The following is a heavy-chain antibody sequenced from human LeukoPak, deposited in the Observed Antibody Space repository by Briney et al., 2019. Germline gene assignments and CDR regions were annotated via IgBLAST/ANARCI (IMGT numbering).Heavy chain of an antibody. D-gene: IGHD5-12*01. CDR1: GFTFSSYG. CDR3: AKAPRQGIYSGYLMEFDS. J-gene: IGHJ4*02. V-gene: IGHV3-30*18. CDR2: ISYDGSSK. Sequence: GGSLRLSCAASGFTFSSYGMHWVRQAPGKGLEWVAVISYDGSSKYYADSVKGRFTISRDNSKNTLYLQMNSLRGEATAVYYCAKAPRQGIYSGYLMEFDSWGQGTLVTVSS.